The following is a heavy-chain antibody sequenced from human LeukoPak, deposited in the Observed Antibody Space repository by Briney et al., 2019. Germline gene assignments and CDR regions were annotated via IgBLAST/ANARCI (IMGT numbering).Heavy chain of an antibody. CDR3: ARAPEWLVFDY. D-gene: IGHD6-19*01. V-gene: IGHV3-53*04. J-gene: IGHJ4*02. CDR2: IYSAGST. CDR1: GFTVSSNY. Sequence: RGSLRLSCAASGFTVSSNYMSWVRQAPGKGLEWVSVIYSAGSTYYADSVKGRFTISRHNSKNTLYLQMNSLRAEDTAVYYCARAPEWLVFDYWGQGTLVTVPS.